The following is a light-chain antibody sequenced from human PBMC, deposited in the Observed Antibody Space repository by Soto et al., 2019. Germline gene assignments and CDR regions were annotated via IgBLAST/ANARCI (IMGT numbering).Light chain of an antibody. CDR2: GAY. CDR1: QSVSNN. J-gene: IGKJ1*01. V-gene: IGKV3-15*01. CDR3: QQYHYWWA. Sequence: EIRMTQSPATLSVSPGERATLSCRASQSVSNNLAWYQQKPGQAPRLLIFGAYTRATGIPARFSGTGSGAEFTLTISSLQSEDFAVYYCQQYHYWWAFGQGTNVDIK.